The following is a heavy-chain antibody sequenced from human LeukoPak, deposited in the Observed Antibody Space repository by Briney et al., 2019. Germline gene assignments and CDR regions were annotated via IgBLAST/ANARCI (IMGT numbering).Heavy chain of an antibody. D-gene: IGHD2-15*01. J-gene: IGHJ4*02. CDR3: AKDQLNRFCSGGSCSITHDY. CDR1: GFTFSSYG. CDR2: ISYDGSNK. Sequence: GGSLRLSCAASGFTFSSYGMHWVRQAPGKGLEWVAVISYDGSNKYHADSVKGRFTISRDNSKNTLYLQMNSLRAEDTAVYYCAKDQLNRFCSGGSCSITHDYWGQGTLVTVSS. V-gene: IGHV3-30*18.